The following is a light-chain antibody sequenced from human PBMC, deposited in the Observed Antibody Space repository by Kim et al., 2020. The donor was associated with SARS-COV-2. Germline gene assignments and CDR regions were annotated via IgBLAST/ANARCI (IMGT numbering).Light chain of an antibody. Sequence: EIVLTQSPGTLSLSPGERATLSCRASQSVSSNYLAWYQQKPGQDPRLLIYGASSRATGIPDRFSGSGSGTDFTLTITRLEPEDFAVYYCQQYSSSPATFGQGTKVEVK. CDR2: GAS. J-gene: IGKJ1*01. V-gene: IGKV3-20*01. CDR1: QSVSSNY. CDR3: QQYSSSPAT.